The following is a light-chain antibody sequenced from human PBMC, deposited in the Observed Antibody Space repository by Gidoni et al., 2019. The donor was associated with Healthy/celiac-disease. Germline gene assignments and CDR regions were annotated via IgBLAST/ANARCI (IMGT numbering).Light chain of an antibody. J-gene: IGKJ1*01. CDR1: QSISSY. V-gene: IGKV1-39*01. CDR3: QQSYSTPRT. CDR2: AAS. Sequence: IQMTQSPSSLSASVGDRVTITCRASQSISSYLNWYQQKPGKVPKLLIYAASSLQSGVPSRFSGSGSGTDFTLTISSLQPEEFATYYCQQSYSTPRTFGQGTKVEIK.